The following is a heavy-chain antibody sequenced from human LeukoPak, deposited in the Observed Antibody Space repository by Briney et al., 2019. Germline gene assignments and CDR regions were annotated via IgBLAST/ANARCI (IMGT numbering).Heavy chain of an antibody. CDR1: GGSISSGSYY. CDR3: ARDKYYDFWSGSLYNWFDP. J-gene: IGHJ5*02. Sequence: SETLSLTCTVSGGSISSGSYYWSWIRQTAGKGLEWIGRIYTSGSTNYNPSLKSRVTISVDTSKNQFSLKLSSVTASDTAVYYCARDKYYDFWSGSLYNWFDPWGQGTLVTVSS. V-gene: IGHV4-61*02. D-gene: IGHD3-3*01. CDR2: IYTSGST.